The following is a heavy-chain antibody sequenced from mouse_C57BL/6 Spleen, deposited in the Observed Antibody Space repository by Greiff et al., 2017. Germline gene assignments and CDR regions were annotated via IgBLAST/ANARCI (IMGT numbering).Heavy chain of an antibody. CDR1: GFSLTSYG. J-gene: IGHJ4*01. Sequence: VKLMESGPGLVAPSQSLSITCTVSGFSLTSYGVHWVRQPPGKGLEWLVVIWSDGSTTYNSALKSSLSISKDNSKSQVFLQMNSLQTEDTAMYYCARQLRLRGFDAMDYWGQGTSVTVSS. CDR3: ARQLRLRGFDAMDY. V-gene: IGHV2-6-1*01. CDR2: IWSDGST. D-gene: IGHD3-2*02.